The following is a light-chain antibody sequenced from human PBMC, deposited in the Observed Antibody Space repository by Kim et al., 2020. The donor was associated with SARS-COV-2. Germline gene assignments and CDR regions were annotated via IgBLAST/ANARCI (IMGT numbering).Light chain of an antibody. CDR1: SSDVGGYNY. Sequence: QSALTQPASVSRSPGQSITISCTGTSSDVGGYNYVSWYQQHPGKAPKLMIYDVSNRPSGVSNRFSGSTSANTASLTISGLQAEDEADYYCSSYTSSSAWVFGGGTQLTVL. CDR2: DVS. CDR3: SSYTSSSAWV. J-gene: IGLJ3*02. V-gene: IGLV2-14*03.